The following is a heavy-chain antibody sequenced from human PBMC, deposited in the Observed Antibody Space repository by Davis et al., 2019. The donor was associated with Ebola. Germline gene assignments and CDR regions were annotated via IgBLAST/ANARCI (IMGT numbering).Heavy chain of an antibody. CDR2: INPNSGGT. Sequence: AASVKVSCKASGYTFTGYYIHWVRQAPGQGLEWMGRINPNSGGTNYAQRFQGRVTMTRDTSTRTVYMELSRLRSDDSAVYYCARALPPPFYYDSSATNAFDIWGQGTMVTVSS. D-gene: IGHD3-22*01. CDR3: ARALPPPFYYDSSATNAFDI. J-gene: IGHJ3*02. CDR1: GYTFTGYY. V-gene: IGHV1-2*06.